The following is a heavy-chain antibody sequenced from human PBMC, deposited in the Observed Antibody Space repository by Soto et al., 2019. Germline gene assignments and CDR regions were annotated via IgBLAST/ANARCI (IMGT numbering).Heavy chain of an antibody. CDR3: ARDVVKAVAGSVNWFDP. J-gene: IGHJ5*02. D-gene: IGHD6-19*01. CDR1: GFSLRTYG. Sequence: QVQLVESGGGVVQSGRSQTLSCAASGFSLRTYGMHWLRRAPGKGLEWVAFIWYDRTKKFYANSVKGRCTISKDNSNNILYLQMSGLRVEDTAVYYCARDVVKAVAGSVNWFDPWGQGTLVTVSS. CDR2: IWYDRTKK. V-gene: IGHV3-33*01.